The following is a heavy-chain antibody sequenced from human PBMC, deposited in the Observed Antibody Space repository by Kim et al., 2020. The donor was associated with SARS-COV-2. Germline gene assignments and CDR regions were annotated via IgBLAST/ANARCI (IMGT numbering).Heavy chain of an antibody. V-gene: IGHV4-31*03. CDR1: GGSISSGSYY. D-gene: IGHD3-3*01. J-gene: IGHJ4*02. CDR3: ARAETSVGVVIGCVDY. Sequence: SETLSLTCTVSGGSISSGSYYWSWIRQHPGKGLEWIGCMYYSGSTYYNPSLKSRVTISLDTSKNQFSLKLSSVTAADTAVYYCARAETSVGVVIGCVDYWGQGTLVTASS. CDR2: MYYSGST.